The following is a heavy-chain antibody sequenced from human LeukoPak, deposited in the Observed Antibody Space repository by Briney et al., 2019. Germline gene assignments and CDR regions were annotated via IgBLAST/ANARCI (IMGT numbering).Heavy chain of an antibody. J-gene: IGHJ4*02. CDR2: IYSGGST. V-gene: IGHV3-53*01. D-gene: IGHD3/OR15-3a*01. CDR3: ATGTGYYTYYFDY. Sequence: GGSLRLSCTASGFSFSNHYMSWVRQAPGKGLEWVSVIYSGGSTYYADSVKGRFTISRDNSKNTLYLQMNSLRAEDTAVYYCATGTGYYTYYFDYSGQGTLVTVSS. CDR1: GFSFSNHY.